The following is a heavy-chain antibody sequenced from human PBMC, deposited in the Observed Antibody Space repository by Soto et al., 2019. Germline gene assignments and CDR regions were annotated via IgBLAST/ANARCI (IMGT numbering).Heavy chain of an antibody. CDR2: IIPVFKAT. CDR1: GGTFSSQA. J-gene: IGHJ6*02. Sequence: QVQLVQSGAEVKKPGSSVKVSCKASGGTFSSQAISWVRQAPGQGLEWMGGIIPVFKATNYEQKFQGRVTITADDSTSTAYMDLYSLRSEDTAVYYCARDVPLNYYDGTYSYYAMDVWGQGTTVTVSS. D-gene: IGHD3-22*01. CDR3: ARDVPLNYYDGTYSYYAMDV. V-gene: IGHV1-69*01.